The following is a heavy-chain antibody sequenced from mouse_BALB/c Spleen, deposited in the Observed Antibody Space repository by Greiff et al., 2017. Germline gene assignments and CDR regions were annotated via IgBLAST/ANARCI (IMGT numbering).Heavy chain of an antibody. CDR3: ARGYDEYFDV. J-gene: IGHJ1*01. CDR2: ISYDGSN. V-gene: IGHV3-6*02. D-gene: IGHD2-14*01. CDR1: GYSITSGYY. Sequence: EVQLKESGPGLVKPSQSLSLTCSVTGYSITSGYYWNWIRQFPGNKLEWMGYISYDGSNNYNPSLKNRISITRDTSKNQFFLKLNSVTTEDTATYYCARGYDEYFDVWGAGTTVTVSS.